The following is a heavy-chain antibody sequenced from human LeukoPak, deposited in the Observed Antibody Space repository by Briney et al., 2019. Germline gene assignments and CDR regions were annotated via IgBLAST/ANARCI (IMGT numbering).Heavy chain of an antibody. V-gene: IGHV4-61*02. CDR3: ARGNYDILTGYCDAFDI. CDR1: GGSISCGSYY. D-gene: IGHD3-9*01. Sequence: SETLSVTCTVSGGSISCGSYYWSWVRLPAGEGLEWIGRIYTSGSTNHNPSLKSRVTISVDTSKNQFSLKLSSVTAADTAVYYCARGNYDILTGYCDAFDIWGQGTMVTVSS. CDR2: IYTSGST. J-gene: IGHJ3*02.